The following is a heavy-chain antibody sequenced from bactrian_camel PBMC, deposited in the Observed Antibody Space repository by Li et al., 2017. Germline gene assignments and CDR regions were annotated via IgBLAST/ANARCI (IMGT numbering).Heavy chain of an antibody. Sequence: HVQLVESGGGSVQAGESLRLSCSASVIMSDRCMAWFRQAPGKDREGVASIDTDGGATYEDSVEGRFTISRDNAKNTVYLQMNSLKPGGTAVYYCISPYVPDMPDWGQGTQVTVS. J-gene: IGHJ4*01. CDR3: ISPYVPDMPD. V-gene: IGHV3S53*01. CDR1: VIMSDRC. CDR2: IDTDGGA.